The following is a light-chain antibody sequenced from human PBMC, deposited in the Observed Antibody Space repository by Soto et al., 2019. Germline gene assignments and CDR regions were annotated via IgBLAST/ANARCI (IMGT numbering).Light chain of an antibody. CDR2: DAS. V-gene: IGKV3-11*01. CDR3: QQRSNFT. J-gene: IGKJ3*01. Sequence: EIVLTQSPATLSLSPGGRATLSCRASQSVSSSLAWYQQKPGQAPRLLIYDASIRATGIPARFSGSGSGTDFTLTISSLEPEDFAVYYCQQRSNFTFGPGTKVDIK. CDR1: QSVSSS.